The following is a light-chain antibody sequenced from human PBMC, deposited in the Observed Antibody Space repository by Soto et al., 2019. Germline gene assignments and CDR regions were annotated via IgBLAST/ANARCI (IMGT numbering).Light chain of an antibody. CDR1: ISDVGAYNY. J-gene: IGLJ1*01. CDR2: EVT. Sequence: QALRTQPASVSGSPGQSIPISCTGTISDVGAYNYVCWYKQRPGKAPQLMIYEVTNRPSGVSDRFSGSKSGNTASLTISGLQAEDEADYYCSSYTRSSTLSVFGTGTKVTVL. CDR3: SSYTRSSTLSV. V-gene: IGLV2-14*01.